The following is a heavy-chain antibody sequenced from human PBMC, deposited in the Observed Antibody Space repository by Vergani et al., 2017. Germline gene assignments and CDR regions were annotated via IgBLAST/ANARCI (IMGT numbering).Heavy chain of an antibody. Sequence: EVQLVESGGGLVQPGRSLRLSCAASGFTFDDYAMHWVRQAPGKGLEWVSGISWNSGSIGYADSVKGRFTISRDNAKNSLYLQMNSLRAEDTALYYCAKDVGVAVAVRAFDVWGQGTMVTVSS. CDR2: ISWNSGSI. D-gene: IGHD6-19*01. CDR3: AKDVGVAVAVRAFDV. V-gene: IGHV3-9*01. J-gene: IGHJ3*01. CDR1: GFTFDDYA.